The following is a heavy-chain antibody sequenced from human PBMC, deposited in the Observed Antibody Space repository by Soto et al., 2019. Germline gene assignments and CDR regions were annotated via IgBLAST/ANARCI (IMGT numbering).Heavy chain of an antibody. Sequence: QVQLVQSGAEVKKPGASVKVSCKVSGYTLTELSMHWVRQAPGKGLEWMGGFDPEDGETIYAQKFQGRVTMTEDTSTDTAYLELSSLRSEEPAVYYCATYPPLGYCSSTSCRRTFDYWGQGTLVTVSS. CDR3: ATYPPLGYCSSTSCRRTFDY. CDR1: GYTLTELS. J-gene: IGHJ4*02. CDR2: FDPEDGET. D-gene: IGHD2-2*01. V-gene: IGHV1-24*01.